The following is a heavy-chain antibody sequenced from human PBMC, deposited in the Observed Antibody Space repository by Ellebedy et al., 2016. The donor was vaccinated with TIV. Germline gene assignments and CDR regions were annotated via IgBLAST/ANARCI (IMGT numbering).Heavy chain of an antibody. CDR3: ARDWGYIYYDSSGYLGGGGGPYYFDY. CDR2: TYYRSKWYN. Sequence: SQTLSLTCAISGDSVSSNSAAWNWIRQSPSRGLEWLGRTYYRSKWYNDYAVSVKSRITINPDTSKNQFSLQLNSVTPEDTAVYYCARDWGYIYYDSSGYLGGGGGPYYFDYWGQGTLVTVSS. CDR1: GDSVSSNSAA. D-gene: IGHD3-22*01. V-gene: IGHV6-1*01. J-gene: IGHJ4*02.